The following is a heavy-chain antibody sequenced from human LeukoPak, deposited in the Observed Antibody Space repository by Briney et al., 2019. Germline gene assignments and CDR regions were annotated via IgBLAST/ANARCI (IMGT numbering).Heavy chain of an antibody. Sequence: ASVKVSCKASGYTFTGYYMHWVRQAPGQGLEWMGWINPNSGGTNYAQKFQGRVTMTRDTSISTAYMELSRLRSDDTAVYYCARDSVTIFGVVIGPDYYYYMDVWGKGTTVTVSS. J-gene: IGHJ6*03. D-gene: IGHD3-3*01. V-gene: IGHV1-2*02. CDR3: ARDSVTIFGVVIGPDYYYYMDV. CDR1: GYTFTGYY. CDR2: INPNSGGT.